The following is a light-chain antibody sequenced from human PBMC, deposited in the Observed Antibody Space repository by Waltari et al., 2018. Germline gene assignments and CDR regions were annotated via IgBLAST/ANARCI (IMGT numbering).Light chain of an antibody. Sequence: QSALTQPASVSGSPGQSITISCTGASGVIGSYYYVSWYQQHPGNAPNPVIFVVNNRPSWVSNRFSASVSGNTASLTSSGLQAEDEADYYCSSYTKDTRIFGGGTKLTVL. CDR3: SSYTKDTRI. V-gene: IGLV2-14*03. CDR2: VVN. J-gene: IGLJ2*01. CDR1: SGVIGSYYY.